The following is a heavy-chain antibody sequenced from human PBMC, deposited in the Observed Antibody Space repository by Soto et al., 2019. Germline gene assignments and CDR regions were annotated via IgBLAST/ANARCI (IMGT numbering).Heavy chain of an antibody. Sequence: QVQLVQSGAEVKKPGSSVKVSCKASGGTFSSYAISWVRQAPGQGLEWMGGIIPIFGTANYAQKFQGRVTITADESTSTAYMELSSLRSEDTAVYYCAREETIFGVVTYYYDMDVWGQGTTVTVSS. CDR2: IIPIFGTA. V-gene: IGHV1-69*12. D-gene: IGHD3-3*01. J-gene: IGHJ6*02. CDR1: GGTFSSYA. CDR3: AREETIFGVVTYYYDMDV.